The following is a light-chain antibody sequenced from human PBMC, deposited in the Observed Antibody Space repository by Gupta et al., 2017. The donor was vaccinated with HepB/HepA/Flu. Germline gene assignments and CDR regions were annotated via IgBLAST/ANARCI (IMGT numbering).Light chain of an antibody. J-gene: IGKJ4*01. Sequence: EIVLTQSPATLSLSPGERGTLSCRASQSIGSYLAWYQQKPGQAPRLLIYDASNRAPGIPARFSGSGSATDFTLTISILDPEDFAVYYCQQRDAWPVTFGGGTKVEIK. CDR2: DAS. CDR1: QSIGSY. CDR3: QQRDAWPVT. V-gene: IGKV3-11*01.